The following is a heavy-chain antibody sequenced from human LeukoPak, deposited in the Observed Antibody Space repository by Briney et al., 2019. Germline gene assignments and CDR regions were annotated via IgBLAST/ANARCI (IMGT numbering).Heavy chain of an antibody. CDR2: IYYNGNI. CDR3: ARRGSGSGNDYYFDY. Sequence: PSETLSLTCTVSGGSISSYYWSWIRQPPGKGLEWIGYIYYNGNINYNPSLKSRVTISVDTSSNQFSLKLNSVTAADTAVYYCARRGSGSGNDYYFDYWGRGTLVIVSS. V-gene: IGHV4-59*08. J-gene: IGHJ4*02. D-gene: IGHD3-10*01. CDR1: GGSISSYY.